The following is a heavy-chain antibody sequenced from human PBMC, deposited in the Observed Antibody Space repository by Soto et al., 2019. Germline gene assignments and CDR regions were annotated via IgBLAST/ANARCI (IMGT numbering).Heavy chain of an antibody. CDR2: IKSKTDGGTT. Sequence: VRLSCAASGFTFSNAWMSWVRQAPGKGLEWVGRIKSKTDGGTTDYAAPVKGRFTISRDDSKNTLYLQMNSLKTEDTAVYYCTTVGDRSGSYYDYWGQGTLVPVSS. D-gene: IGHD1-26*01. CDR1: GFTFSNAW. V-gene: IGHV3-15*01. J-gene: IGHJ4*02. CDR3: TTVGDRSGSYYDY.